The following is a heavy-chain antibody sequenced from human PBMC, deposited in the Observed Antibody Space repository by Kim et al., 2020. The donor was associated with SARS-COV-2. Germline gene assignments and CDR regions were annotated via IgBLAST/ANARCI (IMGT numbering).Heavy chain of an antibody. CDR1: GFTFSSYA. J-gene: IGHJ6*02. CDR3: ARESRRGLYSSGWYEWYYYYYGMDV. V-gene: IGHV3-30*04. D-gene: IGHD6-19*01. CDR2: ISYDGSNK. Sequence: GGSLRLSCAASGFTFSSYAMHWVRQAPGKGLEWVAVISYDGSNKYYADSVKGRFTISRDNSKNTLYLQMNSLRAEDTAVYYCARESRRGLYSSGWYEWYYYYYGMDVWGQGTTVTVSS.